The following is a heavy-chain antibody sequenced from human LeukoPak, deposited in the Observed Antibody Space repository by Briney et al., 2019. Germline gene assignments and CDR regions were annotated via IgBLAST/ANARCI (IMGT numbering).Heavy chain of an antibody. CDR2: IYYSGST. V-gene: IGHV4-39*01. D-gene: IGHD1-7*01. Sequence: SETLSLTCTVSGGSISSSSYYWGWIRQPPGKGLEWIGSIYYSGSTYYNPSLKSRVTISVDTSKNQFSLKLSSVTAADTGVYYCARPDGGGITGTNWFDPWGQGTLVTVSS. CDR3: ARPDGGGITGTNWFDP. J-gene: IGHJ5*02. CDR1: GGSISSSSYY.